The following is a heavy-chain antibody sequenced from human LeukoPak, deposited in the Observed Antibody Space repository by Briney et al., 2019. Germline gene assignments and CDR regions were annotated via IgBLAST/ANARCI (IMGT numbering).Heavy chain of an antibody. V-gene: IGHV3-11*01. CDR3: ASLSSWYQVIFDY. CDR2: ISSSGSTI. CDR1: GFTFSDYY. Sequence: GGSLRLSCAASGFTFSDYYMSWIRQAPGKGLEWVSYISSSGSTIYYADSVKGRFTISRDNAKNSLYLQMNSLRAEDTAVYYRASLSSWYQVIFDYWGQGTLVTVSS. D-gene: IGHD6-13*01. J-gene: IGHJ4*02.